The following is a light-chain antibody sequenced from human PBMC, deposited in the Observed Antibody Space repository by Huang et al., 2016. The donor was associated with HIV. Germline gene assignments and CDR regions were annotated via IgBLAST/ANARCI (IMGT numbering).Light chain of an antibody. CDR2: DAS. CDR1: QSVASN. V-gene: IGKV3D-15*01. J-gene: IGKJ5*01. Sequence: EIVMTQSPATLSVSPGERATLSCRASQSVASNLAWYQQRPGQAPRRLIYDASTRATGGPARFSGSGSATEFTLVISSLQSEDFVVYYCQQYSKWPLLTFGQGTRLDIK. CDR3: QQYSKWPLLT.